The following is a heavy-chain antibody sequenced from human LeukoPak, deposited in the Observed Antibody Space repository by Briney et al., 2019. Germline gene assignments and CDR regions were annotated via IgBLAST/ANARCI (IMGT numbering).Heavy chain of an antibody. Sequence: GGSLRLSCAASGFTFSSYAMHWVRQAPGKGLEWVAVISYDGSNKYYADSVKGRFTISRDNSKNTLYLQMNSLRAEDTAVYYCARGGWKGYCSGGSCYSGDYWGQGTLVTVSS. CDR1: GFTFSSYA. J-gene: IGHJ4*02. CDR3: ARGGWKGYCSGGSCYSGDY. CDR2: ISYDGSNK. D-gene: IGHD2-15*01. V-gene: IGHV3-30-3*01.